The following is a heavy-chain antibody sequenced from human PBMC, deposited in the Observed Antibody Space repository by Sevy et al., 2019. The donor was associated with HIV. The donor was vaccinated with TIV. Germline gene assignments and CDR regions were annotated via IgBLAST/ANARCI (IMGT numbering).Heavy chain of an antibody. D-gene: IGHD3-3*01. Sequence: GGSLRLSCAASGFTFSSYVMHWVRQAPGKGLEWVALIWYDGTIKYYADSVKGRFTISRDNSKDTLFLQMNSLTPEDTGVYYRGGGGGFWGGCLLSLHLRGQGALVTVSS. J-gene: IGHJ4*02. V-gene: IGHV3-33*08. CDR1: GFTFSSYV. CDR3: GGGGGFWGGCLLSLHL. CDR2: IWYDGTIK.